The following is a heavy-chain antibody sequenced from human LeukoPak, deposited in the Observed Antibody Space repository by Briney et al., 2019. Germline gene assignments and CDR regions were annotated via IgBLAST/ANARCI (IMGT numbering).Heavy chain of an antibody. CDR1: GDFIRSDR. D-gene: IGHD6-19*01. V-gene: IGHV4-59*08. CDR3: ARTPARSGWAYYFDY. Sequence: SETLSLTCAVSGDFIRSDRWNWIRQIPGKGLEWIGYTYHTATTNYNHSFRTRVTMSLDTSNNQFSLRLTSVTAADTAVYYCARTPARSGWAYYFDYWGQGALVTVSS. J-gene: IGHJ4*02. CDR2: TYHTATT.